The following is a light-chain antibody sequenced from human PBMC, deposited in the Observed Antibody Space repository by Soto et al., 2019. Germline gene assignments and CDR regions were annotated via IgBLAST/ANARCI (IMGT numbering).Light chain of an antibody. CDR2: GAS. V-gene: IGKV3-20*01. CDR1: QSVNSGY. CDR3: QQYGSSMYA. Sequence: EIVLTQSPGTLSLSPGKRATVSCRASQSVNSGYLAWYQQRPGQAPRLLIYGASNRAAGIPDRFSGSGSGTDFTLTISRLEPDDFAIYYCQQYGSSMYAFGQGTNLEIK. J-gene: IGKJ2*01.